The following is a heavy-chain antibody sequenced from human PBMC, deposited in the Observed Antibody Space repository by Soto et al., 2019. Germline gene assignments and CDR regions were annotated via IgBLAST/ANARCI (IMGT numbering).Heavy chain of an antibody. D-gene: IGHD6-25*01. CDR2: IKQDGSEK. J-gene: IGHJ4*02. CDR3: AREKRANGYFDY. CDR1: GFTFSNYW. V-gene: IGHV3-7*01. Sequence: EVQLVESGGGLVQPGGSLRLSCEASGFTFSNYWISGCRQAPGKGLEWVANIKQDGSEKYFVGSVNGRFTISRDNAKNSLLLQVNSLRAEDTAVSYCAREKRANGYFDYCGQRNLGIVSS.